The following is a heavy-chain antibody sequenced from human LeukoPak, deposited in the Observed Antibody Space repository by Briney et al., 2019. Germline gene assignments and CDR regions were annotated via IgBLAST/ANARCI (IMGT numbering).Heavy chain of an antibody. D-gene: IGHD1-26*01. CDR3: AKGGVWGNYFDY. CDR2: ISYDGSNK. J-gene: IGHJ4*02. V-gene: IGHV3-30*04. Sequence: GRSLRLSCAASGFTFSSYAMHWVRQAPGKGLEWVAVISYDGSNKYYADSVKGRFTISRDNSKNTLYLQMNSLRAEDTAVYYCAKGGVWGNYFDYWGQGTLVTVSS. CDR1: GFTFSSYA.